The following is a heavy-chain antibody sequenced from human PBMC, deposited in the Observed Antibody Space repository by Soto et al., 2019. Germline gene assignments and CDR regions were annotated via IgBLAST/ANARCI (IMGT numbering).Heavy chain of an antibody. V-gene: IGHV3-30*18. D-gene: IGHD3-22*01. CDR3: AKLYYDSSVDY. Sequence: PGGSLRLSCAASGFTFSSYFMHWVRQAPGKGLEWVAVISYDGSNKYYADSVKGRFTISRDNSKNTLYLQMNSLRAEDTAVYYCAKLYYDSSVDYWGQGTLVTVSS. CDR2: ISYDGSNK. J-gene: IGHJ4*02. CDR1: GFTFSSYF.